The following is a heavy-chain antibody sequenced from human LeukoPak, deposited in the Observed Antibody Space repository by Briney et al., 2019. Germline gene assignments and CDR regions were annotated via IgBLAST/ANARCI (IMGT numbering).Heavy chain of an antibody. D-gene: IGHD3-3*01. CDR2: INHSGST. CDR1: GGSFSGYY. Sequence: SETLSLTCAVYGGSFSGYYWSWIRQPPGKGLEWIGEINHSGSTNYNPSLKSRVTISVDTSKNQFSLMLSSVTAADTAVYYCARGLDFWSDYYFDYWGQGTLVTVSS. J-gene: IGHJ4*02. V-gene: IGHV4-34*01. CDR3: ARGLDFWSDYYFDY.